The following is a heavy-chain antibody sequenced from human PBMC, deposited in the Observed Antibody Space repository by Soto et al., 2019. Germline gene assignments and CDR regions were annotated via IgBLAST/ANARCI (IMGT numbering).Heavy chain of an antibody. CDR1: GGPISSYY. Sequence: SETLSLTCTVPGGPISSYYWGWIRQAPGKGLEWIGYIYYTGRTNYNPSLKSRATISVDTSRKQVSLILTSVTAADTAVYYCEREGGVATPIGMDVWGQGTTVTVSS. D-gene: IGHD5-12*01. V-gene: IGHV4-59*01. CDR3: EREGGVATPIGMDV. CDR2: IYYTGRT. J-gene: IGHJ6*02.